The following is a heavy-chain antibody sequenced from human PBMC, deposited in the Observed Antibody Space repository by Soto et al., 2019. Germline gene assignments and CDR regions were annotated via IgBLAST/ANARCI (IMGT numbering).Heavy chain of an antibody. D-gene: IGHD3-10*01. V-gene: IGHV1-69*02. CDR1: GGTFTSYT. J-gene: IGHJ4*02. Sequence: QVQLVQSGAEVKMPGSSVKVSCTASGGTFTSYTFSWVRQVPGQGLEWMGRIIPILRMADFAQKFQGRVTINADESTSTVYVKLSSLRSEDTAVYYCATSYGSGSAHFDYWGQGTLVTVS. CDR2: IIPILRMA. CDR3: ATSYGSGSAHFDY.